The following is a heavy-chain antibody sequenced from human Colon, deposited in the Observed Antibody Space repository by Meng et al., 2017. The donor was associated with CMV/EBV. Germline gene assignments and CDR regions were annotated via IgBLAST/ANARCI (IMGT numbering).Heavy chain of an antibody. J-gene: IGHJ4*02. CDR3: VRDGGGGYNQIDY. V-gene: IGHV3-30*03. D-gene: IGHD5-24*01. CDR2: ISHDGTSE. Sequence: QVQLVEFGGGVVQPGTCLRLSCAASGFLFSRDGMHWVRQAPGKGLESVAVISHDGTSEYYADSVRGRFIISRDNSKNTLYLQMNSLGVHDTAVYYCVRDGGGGYNQIDYWGQGTLVTVSS. CDR1: GFLFSRDG.